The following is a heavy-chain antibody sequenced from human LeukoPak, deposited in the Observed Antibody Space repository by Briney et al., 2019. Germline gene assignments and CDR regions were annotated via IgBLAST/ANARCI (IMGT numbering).Heavy chain of an antibody. J-gene: IGHJ4*02. D-gene: IGHD5-18*01. CDR1: GGSFSSGDYY. CDR3: ARARYSYGWVDY. CDR2: IHYSGST. Sequence: PSQTLSLTCTVSGGSFSSGDYYWSCSRPHPGKGLEYVGNIHYSGSTYYNPSLTSRVTISVDTSKNQFSLKLNSVTAADTAIYYCARARYSYGWVDYWGQGTLVTVSS. V-gene: IGHV4-31*03.